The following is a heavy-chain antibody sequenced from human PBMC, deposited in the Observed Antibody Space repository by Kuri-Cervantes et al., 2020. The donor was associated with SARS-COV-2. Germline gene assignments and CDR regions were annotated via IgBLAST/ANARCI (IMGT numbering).Heavy chain of an antibody. J-gene: IGHJ1*01. CDR3: ARGGEVSGYSSSWDYTFQH. V-gene: IGHV4-39*07. D-gene: IGHD6-13*01. Sequence: GSLRLSCTVSGGSISSSSYYWGWIRQPPGKGLEWIGSIYYSGSTYYNPSLKSRVTISVDTSKNQFSLKLSSVTAADTAVYYCARGGEVSGYSSSWDYTFQHWGQGTLVTVSS. CDR2: IYYSGST. CDR1: GGSISSSSYY.